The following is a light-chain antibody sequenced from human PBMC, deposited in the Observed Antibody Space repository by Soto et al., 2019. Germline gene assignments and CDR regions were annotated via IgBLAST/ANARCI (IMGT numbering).Light chain of an antibody. CDR2: KAS. V-gene: IGKV1-5*03. CDR3: QQYNSYGT. J-gene: IGKJ1*01. Sequence: DIQMTQSPSTLSASVGDRVTITCRASQSISSWVAWYQQKPGKAPKLLIYKASSLESGVPSRFSGSGSGTEFTLTISSLQPDDFATYYCQQYNSYGTFGQGTKVDIK. CDR1: QSISSW.